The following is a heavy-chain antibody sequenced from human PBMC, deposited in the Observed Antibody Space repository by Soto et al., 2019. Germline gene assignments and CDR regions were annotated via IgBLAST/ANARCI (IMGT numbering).Heavy chain of an antibody. J-gene: IGHJ6*02. CDR2: IIPIFGTA. CDR3: ARSGQYCSSTSCPPPKYYYYYGMND. CDR1: GGTFSSYA. D-gene: IGHD2-2*01. V-gene: IGHV1-69*13. Sequence: SVKVSCKASGGTFSSYAISWVRQAPGQGLEWMGGIIPIFGTANYAQKFHGRVTSTADEATSTADMELSSLRSEDTAVYYCARSGQYCSSTSCPPPKYYYYYGMNDWGQGTTVTSP.